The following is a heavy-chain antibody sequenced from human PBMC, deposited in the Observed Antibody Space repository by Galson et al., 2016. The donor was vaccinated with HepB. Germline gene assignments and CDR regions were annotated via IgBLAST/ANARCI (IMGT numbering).Heavy chain of an antibody. CDR1: GFTFSTYA. V-gene: IGHV3-30*14. Sequence: SLRLSCAASGFTFSTYAIHWVRQASGKGLEWVAVISFDGSNKYYADSVRGRFTISRDNSKNMLYLQMNSLRAEDTAVYYCARAIAAAGNFDYWGQGTLVTVSS. D-gene: IGHD6-13*01. CDR2: ISFDGSNK. J-gene: IGHJ4*02. CDR3: ARAIAAAGNFDY.